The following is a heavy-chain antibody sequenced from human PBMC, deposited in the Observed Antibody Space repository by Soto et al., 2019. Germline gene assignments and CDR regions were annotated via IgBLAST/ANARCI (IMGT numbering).Heavy chain of an antibody. CDR3: ARDLCSGGSCYAARIPGWFDP. D-gene: IGHD2-15*01. V-gene: IGHV4-31*03. CDR2: IYYSGST. J-gene: IGHJ5*02. Sequence: PSETLSLTCTVSGGSISSGGYYWSWIRQHPGKGLEWIGYIYYSGSTYYNPSLKSRVTISVDTSKNQFSLKLSSVTAADTAVYYCARDLCSGGSCYAARIPGWFDPWGQGTLVTVSS. CDR1: GGSISSGGYY.